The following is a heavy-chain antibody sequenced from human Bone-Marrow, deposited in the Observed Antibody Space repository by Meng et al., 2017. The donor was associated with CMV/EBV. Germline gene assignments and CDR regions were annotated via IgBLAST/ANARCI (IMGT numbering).Heavy chain of an antibody. Sequence: ASVKVSCKASGYTFTDYYIHWVRQAPGQGLEWMGWINPKNGATNYDQKFQDRVTMTRDTSITTAYMELSRLRFDDTAVYYCARGFDFWRGSNFDNWGQGTLVTVSS. CDR2: INPKNGAT. V-gene: IGHV1-2*02. D-gene: IGHD3-3*01. CDR1: GYTFTDYY. CDR3: ARGFDFWRGSNFDN. J-gene: IGHJ4*02.